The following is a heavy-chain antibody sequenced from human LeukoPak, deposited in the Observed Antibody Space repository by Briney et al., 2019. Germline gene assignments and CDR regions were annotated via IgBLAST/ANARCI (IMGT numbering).Heavy chain of an antibody. Sequence: SSETLSLTCSVSGASISTNYWSWIRQPAGKGLEWIGRIYNSGSTNYSPSLESRVTVSADTSKNHFSLRLTSVTAADTAVYYCARGSFDSSGYYVFDYWGQGRLVTVSS. J-gene: IGHJ4*02. CDR1: GASISTNY. CDR2: IYNSGST. CDR3: ARGSFDSSGYYVFDY. V-gene: IGHV4-4*07. D-gene: IGHD3-22*01.